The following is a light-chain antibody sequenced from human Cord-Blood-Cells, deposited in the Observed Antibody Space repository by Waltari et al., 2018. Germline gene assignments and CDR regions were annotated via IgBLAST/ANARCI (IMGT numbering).Light chain of an antibody. CDR1: QDISNY. CDR3: QQYDNLPYT. CDR2: DAS. J-gene: IGKJ2*01. V-gene: IGKV1-33*01. Sequence: DIQMTQSPSSLSAAVGARATITCQASQDISNYLNWYQQKPGKAPKLLIYDASNLETGVPSRFSGSGSGTDVTYTISSLQPEDIATYYCQQYDNLPYTFGQGTKLEIK.